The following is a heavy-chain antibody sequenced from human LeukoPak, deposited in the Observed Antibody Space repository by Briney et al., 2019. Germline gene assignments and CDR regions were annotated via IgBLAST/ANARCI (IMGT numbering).Heavy chain of an antibody. V-gene: IGHV1-46*01. CDR2: INPSGGST. CDR3: ARVGSGYSNVSPFDY. CDR1: GYTFTSYY. J-gene: IGHJ4*02. Sequence: ASVKVSCKASGYTFTSYYMHWVRQAPGQGLEGMGIINPSGGSTSYAQKFQGRVTMTRDRSTSTVYMEVRRLRYEDTAVCYCARVGSGYSNVSPFDYWGQGTLVTVSS. D-gene: IGHD5-18*01.